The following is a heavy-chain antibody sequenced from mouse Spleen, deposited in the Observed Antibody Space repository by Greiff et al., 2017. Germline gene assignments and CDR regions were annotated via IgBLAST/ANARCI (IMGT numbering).Heavy chain of an antibody. V-gene: IGHV1-64*01. CDR1: GYTFTSYW. Sequence: QVQLQQPGAELVKPGASVKLSCKASGYTFTSYWMHWVKQRPGQGLEWIGMIHPNSGSTNYNEKFKSKATLTVDKSSSTAYMQLSSLTSEDSAVYYCARERSFYYGYDWFAYWGQGTLVTVSA. J-gene: IGHJ3*01. CDR3: ARERSFYYGYDWFAY. D-gene: IGHD2-2*01. CDR2: IHPNSGST.